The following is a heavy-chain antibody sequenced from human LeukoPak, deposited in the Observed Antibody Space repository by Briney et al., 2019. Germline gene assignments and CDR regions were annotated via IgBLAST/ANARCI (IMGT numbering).Heavy chain of an antibody. D-gene: IGHD6-13*01. J-gene: IGHJ4*02. CDR3: AKDAAGPEY. CDR2: ISASGGET. V-gene: IGHV3-23*01. CDR1: GLTFSSYS. Sequence: GGSLRLSCVDSGLTFSSYSMTWVRQAPGKGLEWVSGISASGGETWYPDSVKGRFTISRDNSKNTLFLQMNSLRVEDTAIYYCAKDAAGPEYWGQGTLVTVSS.